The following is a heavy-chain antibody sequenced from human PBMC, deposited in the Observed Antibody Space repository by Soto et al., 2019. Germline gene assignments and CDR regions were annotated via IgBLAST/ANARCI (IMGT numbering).Heavy chain of an antibody. CDR2: IYYSGST. J-gene: IGHJ4*02. CDR1: AGSISSSSYY. CDR3: ARHSRYFDWTRRRGVDY. D-gene: IGHD3-9*01. V-gene: IGHV4-39*01. Sequence: QLQLQESGPGLVKPSETLSLTCPVSAGSISSSSYYWGWIRQPPGKGLEWIGSIYYSGSTYYNPSLKSRGTISESTSKTKFSLKLSSMAAADTAVYYWARHSRYFDWTRRRGVDYWGQGTLVTVSS.